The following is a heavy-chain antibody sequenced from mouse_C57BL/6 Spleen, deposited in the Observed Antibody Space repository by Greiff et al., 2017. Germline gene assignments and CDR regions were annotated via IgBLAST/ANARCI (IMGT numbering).Heavy chain of an antibody. D-gene: IGHD1-1*01. J-gene: IGHJ4*01. Sequence: VQLQQPGAELVKPGASVKLSCKASGYTFTSYWMHWVKQRPGQGLEWIGMIHPNRGSTNYNEKFKSKATLTVDKSSSTAYMQLGSLTSEDSAVYYCARSSGSSFYAMDYWGQGTSVTVSS. V-gene: IGHV1-64*01. CDR2: IHPNRGST. CDR1: GYTFTSYW. CDR3: ARSSGSSFYAMDY.